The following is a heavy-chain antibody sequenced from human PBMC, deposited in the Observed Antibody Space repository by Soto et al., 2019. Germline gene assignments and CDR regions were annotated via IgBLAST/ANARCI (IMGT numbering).Heavy chain of an antibody. Sequence: QDQLVQSGAEVKKPGASVKVSCEASGYIFTNYWISWVSLAPGQGLEWMGIIDPSRGSTTYAPKFQGRITMPRDTAAYTAYMGLSSLRSEDTAVYYCAVCGGNMPPYPYTGLDVWGQGTTVIVSS. CDR1: GYIFTNYW. V-gene: IGHV1-46*01. CDR3: AVCGGNMPPYPYTGLDV. J-gene: IGHJ6*01. D-gene: IGHD2-21*01. CDR2: IDPSRGST.